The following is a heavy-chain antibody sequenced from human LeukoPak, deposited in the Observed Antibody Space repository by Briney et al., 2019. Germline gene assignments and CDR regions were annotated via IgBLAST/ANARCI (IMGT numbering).Heavy chain of an antibody. J-gene: IGHJ4*02. D-gene: IGHD3-3*01. Sequence: SETLSLTCTVSGGSISSHYWSWIRQPPGKGLEWIGYIYYSGSTNYNPSLKSRVTIPVDTSKNQFSLKLSSVTAADTAVYYCARSRSHTTIFGVVIAYFDYWGQGTLVTVSS. V-gene: IGHV4-59*11. CDR2: IYYSGST. CDR1: GGSISSHY. CDR3: ARSRSHTTIFGVVIAYFDY.